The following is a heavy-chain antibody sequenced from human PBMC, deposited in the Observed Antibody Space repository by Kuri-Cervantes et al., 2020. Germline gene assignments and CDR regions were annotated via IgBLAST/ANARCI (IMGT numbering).Heavy chain of an antibody. CDR3: ARGTQTNYDFWSGYNYYFDY. V-gene: IGHV4-34*01. Sequence: SQTLSLTCAVYGGSFSGYYWGWIRQPPGKGLDWIGKINHIGSTNYNPSLVSRVTISVDTSKNQFYLKLSSVTAADTAMYHCARGTQTNYDFWSGYNYYFDYWGQGTLVTVSS. CDR1: GGSFSGYY. D-gene: IGHD3-3*01. CDR2: INHIGST. J-gene: IGHJ4*02.